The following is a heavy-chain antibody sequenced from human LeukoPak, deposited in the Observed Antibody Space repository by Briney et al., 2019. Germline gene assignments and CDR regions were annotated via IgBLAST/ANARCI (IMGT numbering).Heavy chain of an antibody. CDR2: ISGSGGST. CDR1: GFTFSSFA. Sequence: GGSLRLSCAVSGFTFSSFAMSWVRQAPGKGLEWVSTISGSGGSTYYADSVKGRFSISRGNSKNTLFLQMNSLRAEGTAIYYCAKDRSAVAATSAFDSWGNGTMVTVSS. J-gene: IGHJ3*02. D-gene: IGHD2-15*01. CDR3: AKDRSAVAATSAFDS. V-gene: IGHV3-23*01.